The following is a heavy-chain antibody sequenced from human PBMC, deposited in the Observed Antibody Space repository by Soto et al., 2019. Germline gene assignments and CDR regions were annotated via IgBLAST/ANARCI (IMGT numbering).Heavy chain of an antibody. V-gene: IGHV3-21*01. D-gene: IGHD6-6*01. CDR3: ANSIGWQLEPFDY. Sequence: PGGSLRLSCAASGFTFSSYSMNWVRQAPGKGLEWVSSISSSGSYIYYADSVKGRFTISRDNAKNSLYLQMNSPRAEDTAVYYCANSIGWQLEPFDYWGQGTLVNVSS. CDR1: GFTFSSYS. CDR2: ISSSGSYI. J-gene: IGHJ4*02.